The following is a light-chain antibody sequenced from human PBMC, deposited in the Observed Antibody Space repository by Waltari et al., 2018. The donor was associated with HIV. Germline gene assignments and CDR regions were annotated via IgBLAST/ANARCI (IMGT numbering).Light chain of an antibody. CDR1: TSNIGAGYD. Sequence: QSVLTQPPSVSGAPGQRVSISCTGSTSNIGAGYDVHWYHQVPGTAPKLLIFGNPNRPSGVPDRISGSKSGTSASLAISGRRAEDEAYYYCQSYDSSLSGSWVFGGGTKLTVL. CDR2: GNP. CDR3: QSYDSSLSGSWV. V-gene: IGLV1-40*01. J-gene: IGLJ3*02.